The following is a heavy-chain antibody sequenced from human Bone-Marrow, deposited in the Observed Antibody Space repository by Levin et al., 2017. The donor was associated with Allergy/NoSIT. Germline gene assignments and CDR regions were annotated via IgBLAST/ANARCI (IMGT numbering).Heavy chain of an antibody. Sequence: GESLKISCAASGFTISSHYMSWVRQAPGKGLEWVSVIYSGGSTYYADSVKGRFTISRDNSKNTLYLQMNSLRAEDTAVYYCARDRTMVRGVPYYYYYYGMDVWGQGTTVTVSS. D-gene: IGHD3-10*01. V-gene: IGHV3-53*01. CDR1: GFTISSHY. J-gene: IGHJ6*02. CDR3: ARDRTMVRGVPYYYYYYGMDV. CDR2: IYSGGST.